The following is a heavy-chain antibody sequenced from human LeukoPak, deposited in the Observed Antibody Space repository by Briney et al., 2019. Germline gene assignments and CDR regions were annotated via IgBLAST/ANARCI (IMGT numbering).Heavy chain of an antibody. Sequence: GGSLRLSCAASGFTVSSNYMSWVRQAPGKGLEWVSVIYSGGSTYYADSVKGRFTISRDNSKNTLYLQMNGLRAEDTAVYYCARVISGWSYYFDYWGQGTPVTVSS. D-gene: IGHD6-19*01. CDR1: GFTVSSNY. J-gene: IGHJ4*02. CDR2: IYSGGST. CDR3: ARVISGWSYYFDY. V-gene: IGHV3-66*01.